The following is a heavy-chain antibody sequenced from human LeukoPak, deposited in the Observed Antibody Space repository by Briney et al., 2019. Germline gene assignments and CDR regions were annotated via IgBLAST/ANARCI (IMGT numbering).Heavy chain of an antibody. D-gene: IGHD3-10*01. CDR2: MHPNSGNA. CDR1: GYNFNNLD. CDR3: AKRSWDYFLDY. J-gene: IGHJ4*02. V-gene: IGHV1-8*01. Sequence: ASLKVSCKASGYNFNNLDINWVRQATGHGLEWLGRMHPNSGNACCAQNLQSRVTMSSDSSTNTAYLEVTSLRSDDTAVYYCAKRSWDYFLDYWGQGTLVTVSS.